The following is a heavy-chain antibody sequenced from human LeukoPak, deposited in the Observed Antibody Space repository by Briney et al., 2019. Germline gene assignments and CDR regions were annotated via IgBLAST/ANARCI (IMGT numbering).Heavy chain of an antibody. J-gene: IGHJ6*03. V-gene: IGHV4-34*01. CDR3: ARSPLSSWYYYMDV. D-gene: IGHD6-6*01. CDR2: INHSGST. Sequence: SETLSLTCAVYDGSFSGYYWSWIRQPPGKGLEWIGEINHSGSTNYNPFLKSRVTISVDTSKNQFSLKLSSVTAADTAVYYCARSPLSSWYYYMDVWGKGTTVTVSS. CDR1: DGSFSGYY.